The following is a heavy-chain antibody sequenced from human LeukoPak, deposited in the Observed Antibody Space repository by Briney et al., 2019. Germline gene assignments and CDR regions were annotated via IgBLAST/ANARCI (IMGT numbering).Heavy chain of an antibody. CDR3: ARDYSRNSFDY. CDR1: GFTFSNYD. J-gene: IGHJ4*02. D-gene: IGHD6-13*01. V-gene: IGHV3-33*01. CDR2: IWYDGINN. Sequence: GRSLRLSCAASGFTFSNYDMHWVRRAPGKGLEWVAVIWYDGINNYYADSVKGRFSISRDNSKNALYLQMNSLSAEDTAVYFCARDYSRNSFDYWGQGTLVTVSS.